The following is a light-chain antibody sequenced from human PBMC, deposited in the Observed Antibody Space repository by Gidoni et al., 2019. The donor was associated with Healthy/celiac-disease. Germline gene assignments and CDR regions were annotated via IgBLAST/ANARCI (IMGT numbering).Light chain of an antibody. V-gene: IGKV1-5*03. CDR1: QSISSW. J-gene: IGKJ2*03. CDR3: QQYNSYPVG. Sequence: DIQMTQSPSTLSASVGDRVPITCRASQSISSWLAWYQQKPGKAPKLLIYKASSLESGVPSRFSGSGSGTEFTLTISSLQPDDFATYYCQQYNSYPVGFGQGTKLEIK. CDR2: KAS.